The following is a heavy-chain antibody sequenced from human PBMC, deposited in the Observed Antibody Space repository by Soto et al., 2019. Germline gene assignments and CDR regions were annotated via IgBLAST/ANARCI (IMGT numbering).Heavy chain of an antibody. J-gene: IGHJ4*02. CDR2: LYSGGTS. Sequence: EVQLVETGGGLIQPGGSLRLSCAASGFSISSNYMTWVRQAPGKGLKWVSLLYSGGTSYYADSVKGRFTISRDNSKNTLFLQMNRLKTEDTAVYYCARGQQVSTIRGVQGFDYWGQGTLVTVSS. CDR3: ARGQQVSTIRGVQGFDY. D-gene: IGHD3-10*01. V-gene: IGHV3-53*02. CDR1: GFSISSNY.